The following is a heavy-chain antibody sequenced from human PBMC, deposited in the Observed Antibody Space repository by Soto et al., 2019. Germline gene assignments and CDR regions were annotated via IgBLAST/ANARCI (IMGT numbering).Heavy chain of an antibody. D-gene: IGHD3-22*01. J-gene: IGHJ6*02. V-gene: IGHV1-46*01. CDR1: GYTFTSYY. CDR3: ASSGYQWLHDYYGMDV. CDR2: INPSGGST. Sequence: ASVKVSCKASGYTFTSYYMHWVRQAPGQGLEWMGIINPSGGSTSYAQKFQGRVTMTRDTSTSTVYMELSSLRSEDTAVYYCASSGYQWLHDYYGMDVWGQGTTVTVSS.